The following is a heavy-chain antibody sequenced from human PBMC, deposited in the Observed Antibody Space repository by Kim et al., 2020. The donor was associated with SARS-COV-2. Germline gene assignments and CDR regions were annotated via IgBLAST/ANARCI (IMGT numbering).Heavy chain of an antibody. J-gene: IGHJ5*02. CDR2: ISGSCGST. CDR1: GFTFSSYA. CDR3: APFRRCWFDP. V-gene: IGHV3-23*01. Sequence: GGSLRLSCAASGFTFSSYAMSWVRQAPGKGLEWVSAISGSCGSTYYADSVAGRFTISRDNSKNTLYLQMNSLRAEDTAVYYCAPFRRCWFDPWGQGTLVTVSS.